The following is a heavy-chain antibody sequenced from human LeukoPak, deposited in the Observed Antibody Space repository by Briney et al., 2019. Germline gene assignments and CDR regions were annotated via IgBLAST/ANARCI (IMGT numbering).Heavy chain of an antibody. Sequence: ASVKVSCKASGYTFTGYYMHWVRQAPGQGLEWMGWINPNSGGKNYAQKFQGRVTMTRDTSISAAYMELSRLRSDDTAVYYCARGDILTGYFSDYWGQGTLVTVSS. CDR3: ARGDILTGYFSDY. V-gene: IGHV1-2*02. CDR2: INPNSGGK. CDR1: GYTFTGYY. D-gene: IGHD3-9*01. J-gene: IGHJ4*02.